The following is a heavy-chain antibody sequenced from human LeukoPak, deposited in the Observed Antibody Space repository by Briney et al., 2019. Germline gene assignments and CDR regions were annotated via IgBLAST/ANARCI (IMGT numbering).Heavy chain of an antibody. J-gene: IGHJ4*02. CDR2: IYYSGST. V-gene: IGHV4-59*01. D-gene: IGHD5-18*01. Sequence: SETLSLTCTVSGGSISSYYWSWIRQPPGKGLEWIGYIYYSGSTNYNPSLKSGVTISVDTSKNQFSLKLSSVTAADTAVYYCARQIQLWGSSDYWGQGTLVTVSS. CDR1: GGSISSYY. CDR3: ARQIQLWGSSDY.